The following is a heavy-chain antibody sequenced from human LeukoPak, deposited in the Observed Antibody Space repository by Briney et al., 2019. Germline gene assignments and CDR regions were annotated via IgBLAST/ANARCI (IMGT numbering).Heavy chain of an antibody. CDR1: GFTFGSYG. CDR2: IRYDGSNK. CDR3: AKVRIQLWLFSGSGYFDY. D-gene: IGHD5-18*01. Sequence: PGGSLRLSCAASGFTFGSYGMHWVRQAPGKGLEWVAFIRYDGSNKYYADSVKGRFTISRDNSKNTLYLQMNSLRAEDTAVYYCAKVRIQLWLFSGSGYFDYWGQGTLVTVSS. V-gene: IGHV3-30*02. J-gene: IGHJ4*02.